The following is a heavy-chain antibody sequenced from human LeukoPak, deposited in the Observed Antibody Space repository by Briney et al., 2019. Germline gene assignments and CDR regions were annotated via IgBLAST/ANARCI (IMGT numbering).Heavy chain of an antibody. CDR2: IYPGDSDT. Sequence: GESLKISCKGSGYSFSSYWIGWVRQMPGKGLEWMGIIYPGDSDTRYSPSFQGQVTISADKSISTAYLQWSSLKASDTAMYYCARSYGSGSSYYYYGMDVWGQGTTVTVSS. D-gene: IGHD3-10*01. CDR1: GYSFSSYW. J-gene: IGHJ6*02. V-gene: IGHV5-51*01. CDR3: ARSYGSGSSYYYYGMDV.